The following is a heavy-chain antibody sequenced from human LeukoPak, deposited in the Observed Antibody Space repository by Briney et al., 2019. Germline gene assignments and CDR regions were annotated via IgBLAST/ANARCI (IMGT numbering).Heavy chain of an antibody. CDR2: IYHSGNT. Sequence: PSGTLSLTCAVSGAFISGSNWWSWVRQAPGKGLEWIGEIYHSGNTNYNPSLKSRVTISVDKSKNQFSLKLSSVTAADTAVYYCASASSGWYDAFDVWGQGTMVMVSS. CDR1: GAFISGSNW. D-gene: IGHD6-19*01. CDR3: ASASSGWYDAFDV. J-gene: IGHJ3*01. V-gene: IGHV4-4*02.